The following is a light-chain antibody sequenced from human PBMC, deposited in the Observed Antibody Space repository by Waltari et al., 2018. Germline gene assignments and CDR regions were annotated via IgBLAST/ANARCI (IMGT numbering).Light chain of an antibody. CDR2: DNT. CDR3: QSYDSSLSAWV. J-gene: IGLJ3*02. CDR1: SDNIGAGYD. V-gene: IGLV1-40*01. Sequence: SVLTQPPSVSGAPGQRVTLSCTGSSDNIGAGYDVHWYQQLPGRAPKILISDNTNRASVVPDRFSGSKSGTSASLAIAGLQAEDEADYYCQSYDSSLSAWVFGGGTKLTVL.